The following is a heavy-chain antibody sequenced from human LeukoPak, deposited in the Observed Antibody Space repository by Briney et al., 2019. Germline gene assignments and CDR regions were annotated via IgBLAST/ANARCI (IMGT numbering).Heavy chain of an antibody. CDR1: GFTFSSYS. J-gene: IGHJ4*02. CDR2: ISSSSSYI. D-gene: IGHD2-21*02. CDR3: ARENVVETAELHFDY. Sequence: GGSLRLSCAASGFTFSSYSMNWVRQAPGKGLEWVSSISSSSSYIYYADSVKGRFTISRDNAKNSLYLQMNSLRAEDTAVYYCARENVVETAELHFDYWGQGTLVTVSS. V-gene: IGHV3-21*01.